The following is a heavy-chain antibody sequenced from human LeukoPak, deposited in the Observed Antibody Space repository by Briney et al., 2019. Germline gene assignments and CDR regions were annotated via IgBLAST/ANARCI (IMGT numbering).Heavy chain of an antibody. CDR3: ARAGWDWNYDY. D-gene: IGHD1-7*01. V-gene: IGHV4-34*01. J-gene: IGHJ4*02. CDR1: GGSFSGYY. CDR2: INHSGST. Sequence: SETLSLTCAVYGGSFSGYYWSWIRQPPGKGLEWIGEINHSGSTNYNPSLKSRVTISVDTSKNQFSLNLSSVTAADTAVYYCARAGWDWNYDYWGQGTLVTVSS.